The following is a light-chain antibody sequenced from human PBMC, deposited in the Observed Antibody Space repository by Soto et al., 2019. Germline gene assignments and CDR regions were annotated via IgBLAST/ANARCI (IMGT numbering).Light chain of an antibody. CDR1: HRVSNSY. CDR2: GAF. V-gene: IGKV3-20*01. J-gene: IGKJ5*01. CDR3: QLYDSSHIT. Sequence: EIVLTQSPGTLDWSPGEKATLSCRASHRVSNSYLACYQQQPGHAPSLLIYGAFRRDTGIPDRLSGSWSGTDFTLNISIPDPEDLAVYYGQLYDSSHITFGQGIRLESK.